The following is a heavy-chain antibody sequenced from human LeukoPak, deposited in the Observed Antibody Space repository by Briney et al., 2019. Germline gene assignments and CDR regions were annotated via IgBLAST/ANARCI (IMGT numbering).Heavy chain of an antibody. CDR1: GLTFSYYW. V-gene: IGHV3-74*01. D-gene: IGHD6-19*01. CDR3: ARGGSGCFDW. Sequence: GGSLRLSCEASGLTFSYYWMHWVRQAPGKGLVWVSRIHSDGTSTTYADSVKGRFTISRDNAKSTLYLQMNSLRAEDTAVYYCARGGSGCFDWWGQGTLVTVSS. J-gene: IGHJ4*02. CDR2: IHSDGTST.